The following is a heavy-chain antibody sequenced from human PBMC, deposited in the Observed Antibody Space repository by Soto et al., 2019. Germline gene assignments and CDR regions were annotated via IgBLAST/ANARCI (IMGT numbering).Heavy chain of an antibody. Sequence: GGSLRLSCAASGFTVSSNYMNWVRQAPEKGLEGVSVIYSGGITYYADSVKGRFTISRDHSKNTLYLQMNSPRADDTAVYFWARETGGNWYVDLWGRGTLVTVSS. D-gene: IGHD7-27*01. CDR3: ARETGGNWYVDL. V-gene: IGHV3-53*01. J-gene: IGHJ2*01. CDR2: IYSGGIT. CDR1: GFTVSSNY.